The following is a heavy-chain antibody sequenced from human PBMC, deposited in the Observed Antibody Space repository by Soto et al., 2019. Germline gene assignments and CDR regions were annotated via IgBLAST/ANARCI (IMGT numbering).Heavy chain of an antibody. J-gene: IGHJ6*03. Sequence: PSETLSLTCTVSGGSISSYYWSWIRQPPGKGLEWIGYIYYSGSTNYNPSLKSRVTISVDTSKNQFSLKLSSVTAADTAVYYCARGQSSSSGGFYYYYMDVWGKGTTVTVS. CDR3: ARGQSSSSGGFYYYYMDV. CDR2: IYYSGST. D-gene: IGHD6-6*01. CDR1: GGSISSYY. V-gene: IGHV4-59*01.